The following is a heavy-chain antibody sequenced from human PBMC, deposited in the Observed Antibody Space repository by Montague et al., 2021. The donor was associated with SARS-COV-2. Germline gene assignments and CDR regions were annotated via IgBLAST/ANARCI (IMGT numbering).Heavy chain of an antibody. D-gene: IGHD5/OR15-5a*01. CDR3: ARHVSNLRAAVDYFDY. J-gene: IGHJ4*02. CDR2: IFHNGDS. Sequence: SETLSLTCLVSGGTISTDNLYWYWAWIRQPPGKGLEWIGSIFHNGDSYYNPSLNTRVTISIDTSRDHFSLSLTSVTAPDTAVHYCARHVSNLRAAVDYFDYWGQGTPVTASS. CDR1: GGTISTDNLYWY. V-gene: IGHV4-39*01.